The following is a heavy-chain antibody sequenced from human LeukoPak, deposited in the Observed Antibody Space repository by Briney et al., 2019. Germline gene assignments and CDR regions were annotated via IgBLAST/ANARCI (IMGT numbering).Heavy chain of an antibody. CDR3: ATIIAAAGTGAFDI. Sequence: ASVKVSCKASGGTFSSYAISWVRQAPGQGLEWMGRIIPTLGIANYAQKFQGRVTITADKSTSTAYMELSSLRSEDTAVYYCATIIAAAGTGAFDIWGQGTMVTVSS. D-gene: IGHD6-13*01. CDR1: GGTFSSYA. J-gene: IGHJ3*02. V-gene: IGHV1-69*04. CDR2: IIPTLGIA.